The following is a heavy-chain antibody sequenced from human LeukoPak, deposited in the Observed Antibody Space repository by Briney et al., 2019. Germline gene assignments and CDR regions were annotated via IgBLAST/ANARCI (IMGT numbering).Heavy chain of an antibody. CDR2: INHSGST. V-gene: IGHV4-34*01. CDR1: DGSFSRYY. D-gene: IGHD3-3*01. J-gene: IGHJ4*02. Sequence: PSETLSLTCAVYDGSFSRYYWSWIRQPPGKGLEWIGEINHSGSTNYNPSLKSRVTISLDTSKSQFSLKVRYVTAADTAVYYCARGLNDSWTGENYWGQGTLVTVSS. CDR3: ARGLNDSWTGENY.